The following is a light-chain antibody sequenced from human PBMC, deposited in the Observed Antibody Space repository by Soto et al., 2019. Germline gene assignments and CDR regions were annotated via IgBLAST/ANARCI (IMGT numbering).Light chain of an antibody. V-gene: IGKV1-39*01. Sequence: TEMTQSPSSLSASVGDRVTIACRASQYIRSDLAWYQQKPGKAPNLLIYAASSLQGGVPSRFSGSGSGTDFTLTISSLQPEDFATYYCQQSYKTPWTFGQGTKVDIK. CDR1: QYIRSD. CDR3: QQSYKTPWT. J-gene: IGKJ1*01. CDR2: AAS.